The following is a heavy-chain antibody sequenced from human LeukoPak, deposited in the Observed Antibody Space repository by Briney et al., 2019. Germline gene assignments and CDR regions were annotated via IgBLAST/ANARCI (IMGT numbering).Heavy chain of an antibody. CDR3: STEDKYCSGANCGVF. D-gene: IGHD2-8*02. V-gene: IGHV1-2*02. CDR2: IIPDSGGT. J-gene: IGHJ4*02. Sequence: ASVKVSCKSSGYTLTEYYIHWVRQAPGQGLEWMGFIIPDSGGTTYQQNFQGRLTMTRDTSISTFYMELSSLRPDDTAIYYCSTEDKYCSGANCGVFWGQGTLVTVSS. CDR1: GYTLTEYY.